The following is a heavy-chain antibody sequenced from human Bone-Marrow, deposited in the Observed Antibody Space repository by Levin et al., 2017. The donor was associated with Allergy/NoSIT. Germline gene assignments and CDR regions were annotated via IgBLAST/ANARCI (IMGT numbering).Heavy chain of an antibody. CDR1: GASIRSGAYY. Sequence: PSQTLSLTCTVSGASIRSGAYYWSWVRQPPGQGLEWIGYIYYNGSTYFNPSLKSRVSISVDTSKNQFSLKLSSVTAADTADYYCARVLAGFDGSAMAYASWGRASLVPLSS. CDR3: ARVLAGFDGSAMAYAS. J-gene: IGHJ5*01. V-gene: IGHV4-31*03. D-gene: IGHD3-10*01. CDR2: IYYNGST.